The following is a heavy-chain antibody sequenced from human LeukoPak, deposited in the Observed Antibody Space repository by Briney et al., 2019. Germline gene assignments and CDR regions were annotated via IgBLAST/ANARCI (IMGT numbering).Heavy chain of an antibody. CDR3: ARGGRPSGWYPRWFDP. J-gene: IGHJ5*02. V-gene: IGHV1-24*01. CDR1: GYTLTELS. D-gene: IGHD6-19*01. CDR2: VDPEDGET. Sequence: GASVKVSCKVSGYTLTELSMHWVRQAPGKGLEWMGGVDPEDGETIYAQKFQGRVTMTEDTSTDTAYMELSSLRSEDTAVYYCARGGRPSGWYPRWFDPWGQGTLVTVSS.